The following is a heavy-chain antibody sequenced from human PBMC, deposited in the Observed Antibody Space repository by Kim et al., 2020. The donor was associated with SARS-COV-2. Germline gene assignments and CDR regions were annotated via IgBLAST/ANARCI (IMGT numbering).Heavy chain of an antibody. CDR3: AKESSILTGYFVPYYFD. V-gene: IGHV3-30*18. D-gene: IGHD3-9*01. Sequence: GGSLRLSCAASGFTFSSYGMHWVRQAPGKGLEWVAVISYDGSNKYYADSVKGRFTISRDNSKNTLYLQMNSLRAEDTAVYYCAKESSILTGYFVPYYFD. J-gene: IGHJ4*01. CDR2: ISYDGSNK. CDR1: GFTFSSYG.